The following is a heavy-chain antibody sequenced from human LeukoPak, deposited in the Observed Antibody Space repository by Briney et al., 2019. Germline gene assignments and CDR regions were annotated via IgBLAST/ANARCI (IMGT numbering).Heavy chain of an antibody. CDR1: GGSISSSY. V-gene: IGHV4-59*08. D-gene: IGHD6-19*01. J-gene: IGHJ4*02. CDR3: ATWGIAVAGTFDY. CDR2: IYYSGST. Sequence: SETLSLTCTVSGGSISSSYWNWIRQPPGKGLEWIGYIYYSGSTNYNPSFKSRVAISVDTSKNQFSLKLSSVTAADTAVYYCATWGIAVAGTFDYWGQGTLVTVST.